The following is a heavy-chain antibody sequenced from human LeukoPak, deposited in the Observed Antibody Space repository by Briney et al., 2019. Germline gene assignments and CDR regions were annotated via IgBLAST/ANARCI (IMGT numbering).Heavy chain of an antibody. Sequence: GGSVRLSCAASGFTFSSYGMHWVRQAPGRGGEGVAFIRYDGSNKYYADSVKGRFTISRDNSKNTLYLQMNSLRAEDTAVYSCAKDSLPYDFWSGYYTGYGVTQIDYWGQGTLVTVSS. V-gene: IGHV3-30*02. CDR1: GFTFSSYG. CDR3: AKDSLPYDFWSGYYTGYGVTQIDY. J-gene: IGHJ4*02. D-gene: IGHD3-3*01. CDR2: IRYDGSNK.